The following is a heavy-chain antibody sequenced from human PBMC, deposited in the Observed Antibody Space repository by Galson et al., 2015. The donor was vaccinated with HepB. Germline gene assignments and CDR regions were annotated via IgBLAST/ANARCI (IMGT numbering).Heavy chain of an antibody. CDR2: ISSNSSTI. Sequence: SVRLSCAASGFTFSSYSMNWVRQAPGQGLEWVSYISSNSSTIYYADSVQGRFTISTDTAKNSLYLELNSLRADDTAVYYCARPHYYASSGYYFLFDYWGQGTLVTVSS. CDR1: GFTFSSYS. J-gene: IGHJ4*02. CDR3: ARPHYYASSGYYFLFDY. D-gene: IGHD3-22*01. V-gene: IGHV3-48*01.